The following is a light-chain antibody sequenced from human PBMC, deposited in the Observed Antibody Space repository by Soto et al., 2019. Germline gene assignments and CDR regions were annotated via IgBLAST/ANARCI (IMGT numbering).Light chain of an antibody. V-gene: IGKV3-11*01. J-gene: IGKJ5*01. Sequence: EVVLPQSPGTLSLSPGERVTLSCRASQTVTNDYLAWYQQKPGQAPRLLIYDASNRATGIPARFSGSGSGTDFTLTISSLEPEDFAVYYCQQRSNWPPITFGQGTRLEIK. CDR1: QTVTND. CDR2: DAS. CDR3: QQRSNWPPIT.